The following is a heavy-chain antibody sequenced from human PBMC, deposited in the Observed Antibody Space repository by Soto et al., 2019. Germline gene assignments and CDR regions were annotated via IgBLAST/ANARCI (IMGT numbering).Heavy chain of an antibody. V-gene: IGHV5-51*01. CDR3: ARVDYSNYYFYGMDV. CDR2: IYPGDSDT. Sequence: PGESLKISCKGSGYSFTIYWIRWVRQMPGKGLEWMGIIYPGDSDTRYSPSFQGQVTISADKSISTAYLQWSSLKASDTAMFYCARVDYSNYYFYGMDVWGQGTTVTVSS. CDR1: GYSFTIYW. J-gene: IGHJ6*02. D-gene: IGHD4-4*01.